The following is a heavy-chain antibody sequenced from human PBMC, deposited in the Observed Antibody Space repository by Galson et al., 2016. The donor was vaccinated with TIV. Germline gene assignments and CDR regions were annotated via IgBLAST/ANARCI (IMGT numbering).Heavy chain of an antibody. J-gene: IGHJ6*02. CDR2: ISTRSSYI. CDR3: ARIWEAELEGFHYYGMDV. V-gene: IGHV3-21*01. CDR1: GFTFSTYA. D-gene: IGHD1-26*01. Sequence: SLRLSCAASGFTFSTYAMNWVRQAQGKGLEWVSSISTRSSYIYYGDSMKGRFTISRDNAKNSLYLQMNSLRAEDTAVYYCARIWEAELEGFHYYGMDVWGQGTTVTVSS.